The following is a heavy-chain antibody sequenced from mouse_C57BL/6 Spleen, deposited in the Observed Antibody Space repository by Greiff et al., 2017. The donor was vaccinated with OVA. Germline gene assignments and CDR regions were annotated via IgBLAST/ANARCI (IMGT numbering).Heavy chain of an antibody. CDR2: IDPSDSYT. D-gene: IGHD1-1*01. CDR3: ARPGYYGSILGY. Sequence: QVQLQQPGAELVKPGASVKLSCKASGYTFTSYWMQWVKQRSGQGLEWIGEIDPSDSYTNYNQKFKGKATLTVDPSSSTAYMQLSSLTSEDSAVYYCARPGYYGSILGYWGQGTTLTVSS. J-gene: IGHJ2*01. CDR1: GYTFTSYW. V-gene: IGHV1-50*01.